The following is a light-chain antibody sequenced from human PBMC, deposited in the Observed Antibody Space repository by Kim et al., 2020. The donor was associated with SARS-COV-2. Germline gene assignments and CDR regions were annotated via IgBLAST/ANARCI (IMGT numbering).Light chain of an antibody. Sequence: SELTQDPAVYVALGQTVKITCQGDSLRSYYTTWYQQKPRQAPVLVIYGRNNRPSGIPDRFSGSTSGNTASLTISGAQAEDEADFYCQTRDSGGNVVFGGGSQLTVL. V-gene: IGLV3-19*01. CDR1: SLRSYY. CDR2: GRN. CDR3: QTRDSGGNVV. J-gene: IGLJ2*01.